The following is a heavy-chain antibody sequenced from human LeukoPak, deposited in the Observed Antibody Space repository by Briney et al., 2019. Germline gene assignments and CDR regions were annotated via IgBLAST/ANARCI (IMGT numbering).Heavy chain of an antibody. CDR3: ARGGITGTDAEYYYYYMDV. CDR2: MNPNSGHT. J-gene: IGHJ6*03. D-gene: IGHD1-7*01. Sequence: ASVKVSCKTSGYTFTRYGINWVRQATGQRLEWMGWMNPNSGHTAYAPKFQGRVTFTRNTSVSTAYMELDILRSEDTAVYFCARGGITGTDAEYYYYYMDVWGKGTMVTVSS. CDR1: GYTFTRYG. V-gene: IGHV1-8*03.